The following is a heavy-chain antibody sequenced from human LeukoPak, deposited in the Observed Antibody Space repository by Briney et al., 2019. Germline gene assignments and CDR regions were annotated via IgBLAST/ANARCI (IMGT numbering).Heavy chain of an antibody. J-gene: IGHJ4*02. CDR2: INPSGGST. CDR3: ARHSSSAQIDY. CDR1: GYTFTSYY. V-gene: IGHV1-46*01. D-gene: IGHD6-13*01. Sequence: ASVKVSCKASGYTFTSYYMHWVRQAPGQGLEWMGIINPSGGSTSYAQKFQGRVTMTRDMSTSTVYMELSSLRSEDTAVYCCARHSSSAQIDYWGQGTLVTVSS.